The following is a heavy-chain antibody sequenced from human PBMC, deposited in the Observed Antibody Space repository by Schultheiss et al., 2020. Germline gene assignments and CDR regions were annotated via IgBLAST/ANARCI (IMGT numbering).Heavy chain of an antibody. V-gene: IGHV3-30-3*01. CDR2: ISYDRNYK. CDR3: AREGGGWYSGNYYYGMDV. Sequence: GESLKISCAASGFTFSDYAIHWVRQAPGKGLVWLALISYDRNYKYYADSVKGRFTISRDSSKNTLYLQMNSLRAEDTAVYFCAREGGGWYSGNYYYGMDVWGRGTTVTVSS. D-gene: IGHD6-19*01. CDR1: GFTFSDYA. J-gene: IGHJ6*02.